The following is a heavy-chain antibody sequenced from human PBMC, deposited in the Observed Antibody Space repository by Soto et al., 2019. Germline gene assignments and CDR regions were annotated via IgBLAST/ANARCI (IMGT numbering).Heavy chain of an antibody. V-gene: IGHV3-64*01. CDR1: GFTLSGYA. CDR3: ATRARPDFYYMDV. J-gene: IGHJ6*03. CDR2: ISSNGVGT. D-gene: IGHD6-6*01. Sequence: EVQLAESGGGLAQPGGSLRLSCAASGFTLSGYAMDWVRQAPGKGLEYVSGISSNGVGTYYANSVQGRFTISRDNSKNTVDLQMGSFRPEGMAVYYCATRARPDFYYMDVWGKGTTVTVSS.